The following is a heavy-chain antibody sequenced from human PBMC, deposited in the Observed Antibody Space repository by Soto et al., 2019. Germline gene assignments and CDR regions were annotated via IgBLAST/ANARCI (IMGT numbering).Heavy chain of an antibody. Sequence: QVQLVHSGAEVKTPGSSVSVSCKASGTIFSSYTISWVRQAPGQGLEWMGRIIPILAETNSAQKFQGRVTLTADNSTTTAYMQLNSLRLEDTAVYYFARGLGGRMDDWGQGTTVTVSS. V-gene: IGHV1-69*08. D-gene: IGHD2-15*01. CDR1: GTIFSSYT. CDR3: ARGLGGRMDD. J-gene: IGHJ6*02. CDR2: IIPILAET.